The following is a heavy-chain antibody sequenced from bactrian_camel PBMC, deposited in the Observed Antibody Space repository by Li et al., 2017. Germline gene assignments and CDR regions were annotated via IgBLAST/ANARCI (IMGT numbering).Heavy chain of an antibody. Sequence: HVQLVESGGGSVQVGGSLRLTCTASVYRYSKKCFVWFRQAPGKGLEWVSVIHSGGDSAYYADSVKGRFTISRDNAKNTLFLQLNSLKTVDTAMYYCAAMCPVPGKLLGSDYWGQETQVTVS. D-gene: IGHD5*01. CDR1: VYRYSKKC. CDR2: IHSGGDSA. CDR3: AAMCPVPGKLLGSDY. V-gene: IGHV3S1*01. J-gene: IGHJ4*01.